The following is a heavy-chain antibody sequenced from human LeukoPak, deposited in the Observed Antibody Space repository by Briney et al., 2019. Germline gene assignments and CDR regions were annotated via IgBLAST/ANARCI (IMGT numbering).Heavy chain of an antibody. D-gene: IGHD6-13*01. CDR2: ISWNSGNI. Sequence: GRSLRLSCAASGFTFDNYAMHWVRQAPGKGQEWVSGISWNSGNIVYADSVKGRFTISRDNAKNSLYLQMNSLRTEDTALYYCSKEPRGSSWPYYFDYWGQGTLVTVSS. CDR3: SKEPRGSSWPYYFDY. V-gene: IGHV3-9*01. J-gene: IGHJ4*02. CDR1: GFTFDNYA.